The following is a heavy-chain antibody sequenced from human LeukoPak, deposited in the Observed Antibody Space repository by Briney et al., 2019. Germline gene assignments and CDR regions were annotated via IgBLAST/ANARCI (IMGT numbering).Heavy chain of an antibody. D-gene: IGHD6-13*01. Sequence: PSETLSLTCTVSGGSISSYYWSWVRQPPGKGLEWVGYIYYSGSTNYNPSLKSRVTISVDTSKNQFSLKLSSVTAADTAVYYCARGGSRYSSSWYGAYWGQGTLVTVSS. CDR2: IYYSGST. CDR3: ARGGSRYSSSWYGAY. V-gene: IGHV4-59*12. J-gene: IGHJ4*02. CDR1: GGSISSYY.